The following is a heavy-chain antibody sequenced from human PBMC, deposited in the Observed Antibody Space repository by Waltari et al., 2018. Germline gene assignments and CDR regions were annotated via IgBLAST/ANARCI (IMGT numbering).Heavy chain of an antibody. Sequence: QVQLVQSGAEVKKPGASVKVSCKASGYTFTGYYLHWVRPAPGQGLEWMGRINPNSGGTNYAQKFQGRVTMTRDTSISTAYMELSRLRSDDTAVYYCATGDCSGGSCYGGDYDYWGQGTLVTVSS. J-gene: IGHJ4*02. CDR1: GYTFTGYY. V-gene: IGHV1-2*06. D-gene: IGHD2-15*01. CDR2: INPNSGGT. CDR3: ATGDCSGGSCYGGDYDY.